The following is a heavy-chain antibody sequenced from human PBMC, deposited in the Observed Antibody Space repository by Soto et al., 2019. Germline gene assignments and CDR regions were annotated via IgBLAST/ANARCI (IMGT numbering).Heavy chain of an antibody. CDR1: GFTFSSYG. CDR3: AKGIGGVYYGMDV. J-gene: IGHJ6*02. CDR2: ISYDGSNK. Sequence: QVQLVESGGGVVQPGRSLRLSCAASGFTFSSYGMHWVRQAPGKGLEWVAVISYDGSNKYYADSVKGRFTISRDNSKNPLYPEMNSLRDEGTGVYYWAKGIGGVYYGMDVWGPGTTLTVSS. V-gene: IGHV3-30*18. D-gene: IGHD2-15*01.